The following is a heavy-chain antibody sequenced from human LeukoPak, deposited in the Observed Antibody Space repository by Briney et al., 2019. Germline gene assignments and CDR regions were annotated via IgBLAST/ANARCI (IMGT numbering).Heavy chain of an antibody. D-gene: IGHD3-10*01. V-gene: IGHV3-23*01. Sequence: GGSLRLSCVVSGFSLSLYGMSWVRQAPGQGLEWVSGRSISGGHTNDADSVKGRISISRDNSKNTVYLHLTSLRADDTAMYYCAKHNTMHLSFFLDGEPMNPIPNGDAFDVWGHGTMVTVSS. CDR2: RSISGGHT. J-gene: IGHJ3*01. CDR1: GFSLSLYG. CDR3: AKHNTMHLSFFLDGEPMNPIPNGDAFDV.